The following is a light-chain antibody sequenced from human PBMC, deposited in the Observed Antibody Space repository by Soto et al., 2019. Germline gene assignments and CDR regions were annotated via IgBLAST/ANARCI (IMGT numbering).Light chain of an antibody. V-gene: IGKV3-11*02. CDR3: QHRAGWQPALT. Sequence: ETVLTQSPATLSLSPGERATLSCRASESFSNSLAWYQHKPGQAPRLLIYNASNRATGIPARFSGSGSGRDFTLTISSLEPEDFAVYFCQHRAGWQPALTFGGGTKVEIX. J-gene: IGKJ4*01. CDR2: NAS. CDR1: ESFSNS.